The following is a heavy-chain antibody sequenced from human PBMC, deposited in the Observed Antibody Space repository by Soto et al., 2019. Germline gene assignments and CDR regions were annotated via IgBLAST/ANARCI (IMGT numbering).Heavy chain of an antibody. D-gene: IGHD5-12*01. CDR1: GGSISSYY. J-gene: IGHJ4*02. V-gene: IGHV4-59*08. Sequence: TSETLSLTCTVSGGSISSYYWSWIRQPPGKGLEWIGYIYYSGSTNYNSSLKSRVTISVDTSKNQFSLKLSSVTAADTAVYYCARRYGYNSLDYWGQGTLVTVSS. CDR3: ARRYGYNSLDY. CDR2: IYYSGST.